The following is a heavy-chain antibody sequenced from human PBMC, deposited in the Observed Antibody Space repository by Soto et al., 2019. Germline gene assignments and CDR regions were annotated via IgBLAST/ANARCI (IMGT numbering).Heavy chain of an antibody. CDR2: INGDGSTT. V-gene: IGHV3-74*01. Sequence: GGSLRLSCAASGFTFSGYWMNWVRHAPGKGLVWVSRINGDGSTTNYADSVKGRFTISRDNAKNTLYLQMNSLRAEDTAVYCCARIRSSSLDCWGQGTLVTVSS. CDR1: GFTFSGYW. D-gene: IGHD6-6*01. J-gene: IGHJ4*02. CDR3: ARIRSSSLDC.